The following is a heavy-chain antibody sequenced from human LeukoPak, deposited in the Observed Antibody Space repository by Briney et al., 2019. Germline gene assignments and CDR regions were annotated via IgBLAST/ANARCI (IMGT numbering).Heavy chain of an antibody. CDR2: IYHSGNT. CDR1: GYSISSGYY. CDR3: ARGGGGYYGGNHFDY. Sequence: PSETLSLTCIVSGYSISSGYYWGWIRQPPGKGLEWIGSIYHSGNTYYKPSLKSRVTISVDTSRNQFSLNLSSVTAADTAVYYCARGGGGYYGGNHFDYWGQGTLVTVSS. D-gene: IGHD4-23*01. V-gene: IGHV4-38-2*02. J-gene: IGHJ4*02.